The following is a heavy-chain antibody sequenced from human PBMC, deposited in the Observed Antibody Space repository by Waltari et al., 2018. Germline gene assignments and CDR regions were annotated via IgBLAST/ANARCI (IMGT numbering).Heavy chain of an antibody. Sequence: EVQLVESGGGLIQPGGSLRLSCAASGFTVNNNYMNWVRQAPGKGWVWVSVIFSGGTTNYTDSVKGRFTISIDNSKNTVYLQMNNLRAEDTAVYYCATDPGLRNGMDGWGQGTTVTVSS. J-gene: IGHJ6*02. V-gene: IGHV3-53*01. D-gene: IGHD4-17*01. CDR1: GFTVNNNY. CDR3: ATDPGLRNGMDG. CDR2: IFSGGTT.